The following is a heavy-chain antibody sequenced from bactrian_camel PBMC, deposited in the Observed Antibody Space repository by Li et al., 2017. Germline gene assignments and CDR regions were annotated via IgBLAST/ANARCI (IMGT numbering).Heavy chain of an antibody. CDR2: INTRDDGT. D-gene: IGHD1*01. Sequence: QLVESGGGSVQAGGSLRLSCSGYTYDTSCMAWFRQAPGKEREGVACINTRDDGTYYPDSVKGRFTISQDNAKKSLYLQMNSLEPEDTAMYYCAADYRRGWSRSVGRREFNNWGQGTQVTVS. J-gene: IGHJ4*01. V-gene: IGHV3S63*01. CDR1: YTYDTSC. CDR3: AADYRRGWSRSVGRREFNN.